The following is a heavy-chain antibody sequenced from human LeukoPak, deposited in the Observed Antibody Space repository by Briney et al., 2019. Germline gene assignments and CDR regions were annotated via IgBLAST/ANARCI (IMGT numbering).Heavy chain of an antibody. Sequence: GASVKVSCKASGYTFTSYGISWVRQAPGQGLEWMGWISAYNGNTNYAQKLQGRVTMTTDTSTSTAYMELSRLRSDDTAVYYCARDKQLDWAHYYYYYMDVWGKGTTVTVSS. CDR2: ISAYNGNT. J-gene: IGHJ6*03. CDR1: GYTFTSYG. D-gene: IGHD1-1*01. CDR3: ARDKQLDWAHYYYYYMDV. V-gene: IGHV1-18*01.